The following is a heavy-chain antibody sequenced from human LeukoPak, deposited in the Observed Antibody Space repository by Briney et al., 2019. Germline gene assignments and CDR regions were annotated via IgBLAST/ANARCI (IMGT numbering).Heavy chain of an antibody. CDR2: ISSSGSTI. CDR1: GFTFSDYY. J-gene: IGHJ6*02. V-gene: IGHV3-11*01. D-gene: IGHD2-15*01. Sequence: GGSLRLSCAASGFTFSDYYMSWIRQAPGKGLEWISYISSSGSTIYYADSVKGRFTISRDNAKNSLYLQMNSLRAEDTAVYYCARDGGYCSGGSCYAHDDYYGMDVWGQGTTVTVSS. CDR3: ARDGGYCSGGSCYAHDDYYGMDV.